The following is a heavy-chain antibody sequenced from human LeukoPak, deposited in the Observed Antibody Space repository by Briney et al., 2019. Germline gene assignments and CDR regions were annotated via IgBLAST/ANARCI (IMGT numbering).Heavy chain of an antibody. CDR3: ASRTRGYNYSL. V-gene: IGHV4-4*02. CDR2: IYHSGTT. J-gene: IGHJ4*02. CDR1: GASISSGNW. Sequence: PSETLSLTCAVSGASISSGNWWTWVRQPPGKGLEWIGEIYHSGTTNYNPSLKSRVTISVDKSRDQFSLKLSSVTAADTAVYYCASRTRGYNYSLWGRGTLVTVSS. D-gene: IGHD5-18*01.